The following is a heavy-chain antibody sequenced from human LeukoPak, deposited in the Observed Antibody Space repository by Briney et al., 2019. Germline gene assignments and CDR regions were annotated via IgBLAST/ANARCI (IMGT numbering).Heavy chain of an antibody. Sequence: GGSLRLSCAASAFTVTSNYMSWVRQPPGKGLEWVSTIYRGGSTYYADSVKGRFTISIDNSKNTLYLQINSLTAEDTAVYYRPRNPPPHPGCGGDCWGAFDVWGQGTMVTVSS. CDR1: AFTVTSNY. J-gene: IGHJ3*01. V-gene: IGHV3-66*01. CDR2: IYRGGST. D-gene: IGHD2-21*02. CDR3: PRNPPPHPGCGGDCWGAFDV.